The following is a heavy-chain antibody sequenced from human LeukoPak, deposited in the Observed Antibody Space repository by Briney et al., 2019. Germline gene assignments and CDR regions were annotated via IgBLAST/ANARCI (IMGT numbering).Heavy chain of an antibody. Sequence: SQTLSHTCAVSGGSISSGGYSWSWIRQPPGKGLEWIGYIYHSGSTYYNPSLKSRVTISVDRSKNQFSLKLSSVTAADTAVYYCARDDSSGWYGIDYWGQGTLVTVSS. V-gene: IGHV4-30-2*01. CDR1: GGSISSGGYS. CDR3: ARDDSSGWYGIDY. CDR2: IYHSGST. D-gene: IGHD6-19*01. J-gene: IGHJ4*02.